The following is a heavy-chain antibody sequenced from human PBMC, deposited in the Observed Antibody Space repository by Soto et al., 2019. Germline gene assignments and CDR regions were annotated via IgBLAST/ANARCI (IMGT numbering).Heavy chain of an antibody. V-gene: IGHV4-59*01. CDR2: IYYSGST. J-gene: IGHJ4*02. D-gene: IGHD1-26*01. CDR3: ARAPPTKVGSYYFDY. CDR1: GGSISSYY. Sequence: QVQLQESGPGLVKPSETLSLTCTVSGGSISSYYWSWIRQPPGKGLEWIGYIYYSGSTNYNPSLKSRVTISVDTSKNQFSLKLSSVTAAGTAVYYCARAPPTKVGSYYFDYWGQGTLVTVSS.